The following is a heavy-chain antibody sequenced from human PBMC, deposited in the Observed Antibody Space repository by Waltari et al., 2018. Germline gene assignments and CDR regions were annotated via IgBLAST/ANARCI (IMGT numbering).Heavy chain of an antibody. D-gene: IGHD6-13*01. V-gene: IGHV4-39*01. CDR3: ARGIWQQLAHFDS. CDR1: GTSATTTHYF. Sequence: QLHLQLSGPGLVKHSETLSLTCAVSGTSATTTHYFWGWLRQPPGKGLEWVGRIYFTGSTDYNPSLKSRVTISIDTSTNQFSLNLRSVTAADTAVYYCARGIWQQLAHFDSWGQGTLVTVSS. CDR2: IYFTGST. J-gene: IGHJ4*02.